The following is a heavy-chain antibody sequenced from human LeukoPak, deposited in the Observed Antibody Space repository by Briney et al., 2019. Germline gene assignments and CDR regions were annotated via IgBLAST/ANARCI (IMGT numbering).Heavy chain of an antibody. V-gene: IGHV3-7*01. Sequence: GGSLRLSCAASGFTFSSYFMSWVRQAPGKGLEWVANIKKDGSEKYYVDSVKGRFTISRDNAKKSLYLQMNSLRAEDTAVYYCARHLSGVTGYTYGRGIDYWGQGTLVTVSS. CDR2: IKKDGSEK. CDR3: ARHLSGVTGYTYGRGIDY. CDR1: GFTFSSYF. D-gene: IGHD5-18*01. J-gene: IGHJ4*02.